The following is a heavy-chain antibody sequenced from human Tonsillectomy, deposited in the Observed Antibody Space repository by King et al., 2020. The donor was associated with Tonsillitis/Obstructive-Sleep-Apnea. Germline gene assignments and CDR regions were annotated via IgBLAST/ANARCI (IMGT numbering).Heavy chain of an antibody. CDR1: GGSISSSGYY. V-gene: IGHV4-39*02. J-gene: IGHJ4*02. CDR3: AREVVWGSYRYPYFDY. Sequence: QLQESGPGLVKPSETLSLTCTVSGGSISSSGYYWDWIRQSPGKGLEWIGSIYYSGITYYNPSLKSRVTVSVDTSKNQFSLKLRSVTAVDTAVYYCAREVVWGSYRYPYFDYWGQGTLVTVSS. CDR2: IYYSGIT. D-gene: IGHD3-16*02.